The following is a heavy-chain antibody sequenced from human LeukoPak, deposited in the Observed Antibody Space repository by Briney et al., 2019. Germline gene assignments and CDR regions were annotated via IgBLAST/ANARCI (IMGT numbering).Heavy chain of an antibody. CDR3: ARSYYGSGSTYYYYYYMDV. Sequence: SETLSLTCTVSDYSISSGYYWGWIRQPPGRGLEWIGTIYHSGSPYYNPSLKSRVTISVDTSKNQFSLKLSSVSAADTAVYYCARSYYGSGSTYYYYYYMDVWGKGTTVTVSS. CDR1: DYSISSGYY. CDR2: IYHSGSP. J-gene: IGHJ6*03. D-gene: IGHD3-10*01. V-gene: IGHV4-38-2*02.